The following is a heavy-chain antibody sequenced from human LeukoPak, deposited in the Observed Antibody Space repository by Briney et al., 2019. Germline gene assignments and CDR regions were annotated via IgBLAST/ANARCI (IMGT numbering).Heavy chain of an antibody. J-gene: IGHJ5*02. D-gene: IGHD4-17*01. Sequence: GGSLRLSCAASGFTFSSYAVSWIRQAPGKGLEWVSYISSSGSTIYYADSVKGRFTISRDNAKNSLYLQMNSLRAEDTAVYYCARDGFYGETGWFDPWGQGTLVTVSS. CDR3: ARDGFYGETGWFDP. V-gene: IGHV3-11*01. CDR2: ISSSGSTI. CDR1: GFTFSSYA.